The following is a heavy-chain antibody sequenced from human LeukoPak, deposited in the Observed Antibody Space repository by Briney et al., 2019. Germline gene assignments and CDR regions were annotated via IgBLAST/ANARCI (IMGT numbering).Heavy chain of an antibody. Sequence: GGSLRLSCAASGFTFSSYSMNWVRQAPGKGLEWVSSISSSSSYIYYADSVKGRFTISRDNAKNSLYLQINSLRAEDTAVYYCARGLRDGYNFDYWGQGTLVTVSS. D-gene: IGHD5-24*01. CDR1: GFTFSSYS. J-gene: IGHJ4*02. V-gene: IGHV3-21*01. CDR3: ARGLRDGYNFDY. CDR2: ISSSSSYI.